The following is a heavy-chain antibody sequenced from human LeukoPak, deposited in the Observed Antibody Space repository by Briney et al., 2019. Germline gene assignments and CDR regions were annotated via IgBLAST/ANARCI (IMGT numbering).Heavy chain of an antibody. CDR2: ISSDGSTT. Sequence: GGSLRLSCATSGFTFSTSWMHWVRQAPGEGLVWVSRISSDGSTTTYADSVKRRFTISRDNAKNTLYLQMNSLRVEDTAVYYCARVRSSSWYDYWGQGALVTVSS. J-gene: IGHJ4*02. CDR1: GFTFSTSW. D-gene: IGHD6-13*01. V-gene: IGHV3-74*01. CDR3: ARVRSSSWYDY.